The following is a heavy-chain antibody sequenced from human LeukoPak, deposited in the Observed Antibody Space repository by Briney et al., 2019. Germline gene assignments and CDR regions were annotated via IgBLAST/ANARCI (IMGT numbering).Heavy chain of an antibody. CDR2: INQDGGGR. J-gene: IGHJ4*02. CDR1: GFTFTSYW. D-gene: IGHD7-27*01. CDR3: ARADWGSSDY. V-gene: IGHV3-7*01. Sequence: PGGSLRLSCAASGFTFTSYWMTWVRQAPGKGLEWVANINQDGGGRYYVDSVKGRFTISRDNAKNSLYLQMNSLRAEDTAVYYCARADWGSSDYWGQGSLVTVSS.